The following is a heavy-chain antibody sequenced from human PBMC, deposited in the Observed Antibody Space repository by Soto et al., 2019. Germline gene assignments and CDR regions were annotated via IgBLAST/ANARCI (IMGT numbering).Heavy chain of an antibody. V-gene: IGHV3-30-3*01. Sequence: GGSLRLSCAASGFTFSSYAMHWVRQAPGKGLEWVAVISYDGSNKYYADSVKGRFTISRDNSKNTLYLQMNSLRAEDTAVYYCARATDYDFWSGYPLKVAYYYGMDVWGQGPTVTVSS. D-gene: IGHD3-3*01. CDR1: GFTFSSYA. CDR2: ISYDGSNK. J-gene: IGHJ6*02. CDR3: ARATDYDFWSGYPLKVAYYYGMDV.